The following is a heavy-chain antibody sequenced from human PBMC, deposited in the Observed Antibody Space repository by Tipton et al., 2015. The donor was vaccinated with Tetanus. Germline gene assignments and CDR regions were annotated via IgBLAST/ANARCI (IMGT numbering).Heavy chain of an antibody. CDR3: GGFSFSDDLDI. J-gene: IGHJ3*02. V-gene: IGHV3-53*01. CDR1: GFTVSNSY. D-gene: IGHD2-15*01. CDR2: IFNYGGT. Sequence: SLRLSCAASGFTVSNSYMTWVRQAPGKGLEWVSSIFNYGGTYSADSVKGRFTISRDNSKNTLYLQMNSLRAEDTAVYYCGGFSFSDDLDIWGRGTXXXVSS.